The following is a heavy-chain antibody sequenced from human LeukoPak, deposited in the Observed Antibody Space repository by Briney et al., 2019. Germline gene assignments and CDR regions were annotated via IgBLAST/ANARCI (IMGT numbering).Heavy chain of an antibody. V-gene: IGHV3-66*01. CDR1: EFTVSSSY. D-gene: IGHD6-13*01. Sequence: PGGSLRLSCAASEFTVSSSYMSWVRQAPGKGLEWVSVIYSGGTTYYADSVKGRFTISRDNSKNTLYLQMDSLRAEDTAVYYCARDTPAAGTRYFDYWGQGTLVTVSS. CDR2: IYSGGTT. J-gene: IGHJ4*01. CDR3: ARDTPAAGTRYFDY.